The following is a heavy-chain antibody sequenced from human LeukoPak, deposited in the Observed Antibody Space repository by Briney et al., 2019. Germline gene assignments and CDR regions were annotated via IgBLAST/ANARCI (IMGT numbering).Heavy chain of an antibody. CDR3: ARQGRYFDWFPTKGWFDP. J-gene: IGHJ5*02. CDR2: IYYSGST. CDR1: GGSISSGGYS. D-gene: IGHD3-9*01. V-gene: IGHV4-30-4*07. Sequence: PSETLSLTCAVSGGSISSGGYSWSWIRQPPGKGLEWIGYIYYSGSTYYNPSLKSRVTISVDTSKNQFSLKLSSVTAADTAVYYCARQGRYFDWFPTKGWFDPWGQGTLVTVSS.